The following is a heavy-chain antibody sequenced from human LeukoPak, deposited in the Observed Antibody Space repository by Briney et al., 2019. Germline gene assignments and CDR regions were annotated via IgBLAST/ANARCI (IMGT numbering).Heavy chain of an antibody. D-gene: IGHD1/OR15-1a*01. J-gene: IGHJ4*02. CDR1: GFTLSSYW. V-gene: IGHV3-7*01. CDR3: ARDQGVSGPRDY. Sequence: GGSLRLSCAASGFTLSSYWVSWVRQAPGKGLEWVANIKQDGSEKYYVDSVKGRFTISRDNAKNSLYLQMNSLRDEDTAVYYCARDQGVSGPRDYWGQGILVTVSS. CDR2: IKQDGSEK.